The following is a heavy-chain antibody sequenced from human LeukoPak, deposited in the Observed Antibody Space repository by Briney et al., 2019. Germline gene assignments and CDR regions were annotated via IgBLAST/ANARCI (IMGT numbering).Heavy chain of an antibody. CDR1: GFTFSSYA. D-gene: IGHD6-13*01. V-gene: IGHV3-23*01. Sequence: GGSLRLSCAASGFTFSSYAMSWVRQAPGKGLEWVSAISGSGGSTYYADSVKGRFTISRDNSKNTLYLQMNSLRAEDTAVYYCAKTPRVAAAGTRWFDPWGQGTLVTVSS. CDR3: AKTPRVAAAGTRWFDP. CDR2: ISGSGGST. J-gene: IGHJ5*02.